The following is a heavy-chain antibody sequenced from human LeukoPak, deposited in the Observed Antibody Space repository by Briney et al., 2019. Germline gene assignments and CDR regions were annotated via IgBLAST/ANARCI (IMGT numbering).Heavy chain of an antibody. CDR3: TRGQQLVGD. D-gene: IGHD6-13*01. CDR2: INPDGGST. V-gene: IGHV3-74*01. Sequence: GGSLRPSCAASGFTFSSYWMHWFRQAPGKGLVWVSRINPDGGSTAYADSVKGRFTISRDNAKNTLYLQMNSLRVEDTAVYYCTRGQQLVGDWGQGTLVTASS. CDR1: GFTFSSYW. J-gene: IGHJ4*02.